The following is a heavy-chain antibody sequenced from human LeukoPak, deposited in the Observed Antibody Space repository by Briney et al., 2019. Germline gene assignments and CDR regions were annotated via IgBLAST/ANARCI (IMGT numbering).Heavy chain of an antibody. V-gene: IGHV3-23*01. CDR2: ISGSGGST. J-gene: IGHJ6*02. CDR3: AKDRNGMDV. Sequence: GGSLRLSCAASVFTFSSDAMSWVRQAPGKGLEWVSAISGSGGSTYYTDSVKGRFTISRDNSTSTLYLQIKSLRAEDTAVYYCAKDRNGMDVWGQGTTVTVSS. CDR1: VFTFSSDA.